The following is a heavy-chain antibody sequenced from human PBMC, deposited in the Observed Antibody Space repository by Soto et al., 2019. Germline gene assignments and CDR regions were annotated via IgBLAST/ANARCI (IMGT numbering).Heavy chain of an antibody. CDR1: GNTLSEFS. Sequence: GASVKVSCKVSGNTLSEFSMHWVRQVPVKGLEWMGCFDPEYATVIYAQRFQGRVTMTEDTSRDTAYVGLRSLRSDDTAVYYCTTTMMTSHVFSPFDEWGQGTMVTVS. V-gene: IGHV1-24*01. D-gene: IGHD3-16*01. CDR3: TTTMMTSHVFSPFDE. J-gene: IGHJ3*01. CDR2: FDPEYATV.